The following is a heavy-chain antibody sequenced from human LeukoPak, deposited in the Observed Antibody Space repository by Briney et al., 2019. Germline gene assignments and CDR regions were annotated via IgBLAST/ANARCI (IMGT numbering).Heavy chain of an antibody. CDR1: GYSITSAYY. V-gene: IGHV4-38-2*02. D-gene: IGHD2-2*01. Sequence: SETLSLTCTVSGYSITSAYYWGWIRQPPGKGLEWIGSFFLKGSTYYNPSLKSRVTISVDTSKNQFSLTLSSVTAADTAVYYCARVARCTSCFDVDYWGQGTLVAVSS. CDR3: ARVARCTSCFDVDY. CDR2: FFLKGST. J-gene: IGHJ4*02.